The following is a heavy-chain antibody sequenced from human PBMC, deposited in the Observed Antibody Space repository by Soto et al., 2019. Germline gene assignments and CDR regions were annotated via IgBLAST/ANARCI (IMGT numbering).Heavy chain of an antibody. V-gene: IGHV3-23*01. CDR1: GFTFSSYA. CDR3: AKDLGVVPAAPRYYYYYYMDV. Sequence: EVQLLESGGGLVQPGGSLRLSCAASGFTFSSYAMSWVRQAPGKGLEWVSAISGSGGSTYYADSVKGRFTISRDNSKNTLYLQMNSLRAEDTAVYYCAKDLGVVPAAPRYYYYYYMDVWGKGTTVTVSS. J-gene: IGHJ6*03. D-gene: IGHD2-2*01. CDR2: ISGSGGST.